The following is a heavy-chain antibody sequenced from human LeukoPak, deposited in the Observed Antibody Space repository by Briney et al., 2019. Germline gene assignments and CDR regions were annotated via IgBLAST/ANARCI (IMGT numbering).Heavy chain of an antibody. Sequence: GGSLRLSCAASGFTFSSYSMNWVRQAPGKGLEWVSYISSSSSTIYYADSVKGRFTISRDNAKNSLYLQMNSLRAEDTAVYYCARVDYSNYGVNYYYYMDVWGKGTTVTVSS. J-gene: IGHJ6*03. CDR2: ISSSSSTI. CDR1: GFTFSSYS. CDR3: ARVDYSNYGVNYYYYMDV. V-gene: IGHV3-48*04. D-gene: IGHD4-11*01.